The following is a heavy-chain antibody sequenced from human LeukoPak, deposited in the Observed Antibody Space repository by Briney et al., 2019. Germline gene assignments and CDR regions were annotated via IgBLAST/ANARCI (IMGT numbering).Heavy chain of an antibody. CDR1: GFTFSNYN. CDR2: ISTSGRAI. V-gene: IGHV3-48*01. CDR3: AREGGSSGHAGYSDY. D-gene: IGHD3-22*01. Sequence: PGGSLRLSCAASGFTFSNYNMNWVRQAPGKGLEWVSYISTSGRAIFYADSVKGRFTISRDNAKNSLFLQMNSLRAEDSALYYCAREGGSSGHAGYSDYWGQGTLVTVSS. J-gene: IGHJ4*02.